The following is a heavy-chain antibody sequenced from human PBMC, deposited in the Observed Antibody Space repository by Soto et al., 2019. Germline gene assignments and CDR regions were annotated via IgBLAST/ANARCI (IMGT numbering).Heavy chain of an antibody. V-gene: IGHV3-11*06. CDR3: SRGGGGGLFDL. Sequence: QVQLVESGGGLVKPGGSLRLSCASSGFTFSDHYMSWIRRSPGKGLEFLSYISPRTPYKNYADSVKGRFTISRDNAKNSLYLQLNSLRAEDTAIYYCSRGGGGGLFDLWGQGTFVTVSS. D-gene: IGHD2-21*01. CDR2: ISPRTPYK. J-gene: IGHJ4*02. CDR1: GFTFSDHY.